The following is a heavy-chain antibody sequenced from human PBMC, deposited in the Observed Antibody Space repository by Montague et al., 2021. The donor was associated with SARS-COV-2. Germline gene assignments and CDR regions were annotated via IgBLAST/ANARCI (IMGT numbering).Heavy chain of an antibody. J-gene: IGHJ4*02. CDR1: GFSVDHSD. CDR2: ISSSSSYI. Sequence: SLRLSCAASGFSVDHSDMHWVRQAPGKGLEWVSSISSSSSYIYYXXSSKGRFTISRDNAKNSLYLQMNSLRAEDTAVYYCARDRDSSGWFDYWGQGTLVTVSS. CDR3: ARDRDSSGWFDY. D-gene: IGHD6-19*01. V-gene: IGHV3-21*01.